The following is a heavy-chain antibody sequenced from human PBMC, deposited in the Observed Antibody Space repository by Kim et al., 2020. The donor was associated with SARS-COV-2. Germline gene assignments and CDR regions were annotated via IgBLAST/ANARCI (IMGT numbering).Heavy chain of an antibody. Sequence: SETLSLTCTVSGGSISSSSYYWGWIRQPPGKGLEWIGSIYYSGSTYYNPSLKSRSTISVDTSKNQFPRKLSSVTAADTAVYYCAGNPESTITIFGVVMRHPFDYGGQGTLVTVSS. J-gene: IGHJ4*02. CDR3: AGNPESTITIFGVVMRHPFDY. CDR1: GGSISSSSYY. D-gene: IGHD3-3*01. CDR2: IYYSGST. V-gene: IGHV4-39*01.